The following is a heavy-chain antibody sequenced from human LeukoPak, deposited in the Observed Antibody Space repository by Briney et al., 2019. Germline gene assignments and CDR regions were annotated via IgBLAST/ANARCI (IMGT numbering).Heavy chain of an antibody. J-gene: IGHJ4*02. V-gene: IGHV6-1*01. Sequence: SQTLSLTCAISGDSVSSNSAAWNWIRRSPSRGLEWLGRTYYRSKWYNGYTVSVKSRITINPDTSKNQFSLQLNSVTPEDTAVYFCVRSGRDGYLDYWGQGTLVTVSS. CDR1: GDSVSSNSAA. CDR3: VRSGRDGYLDY. CDR2: TYYRSKWYN. D-gene: IGHD5-24*01.